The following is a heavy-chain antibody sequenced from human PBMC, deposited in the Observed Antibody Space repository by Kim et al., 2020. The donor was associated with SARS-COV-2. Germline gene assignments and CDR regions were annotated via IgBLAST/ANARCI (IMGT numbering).Heavy chain of an antibody. V-gene: IGHV3-15*01. CDR2: IKSKTDGGTT. CDR1: GFTFSNAW. Sequence: GGSLRLSCAASGFTFSNAWMSWVRQAPGKGLEWVGRIKSKTDGGTTDYAAPVKGRFTISRDDSKNTLYLQMNSLKTEDTAVYYCTTDHAMIVDIDAFDIWGQGTMVTVSS. CDR3: TTDHAMIVDIDAFDI. J-gene: IGHJ3*02. D-gene: IGHD3-22*01.